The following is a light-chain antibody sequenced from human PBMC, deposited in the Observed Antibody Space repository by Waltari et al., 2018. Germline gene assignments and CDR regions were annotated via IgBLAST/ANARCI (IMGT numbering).Light chain of an antibody. CDR1: SSDVGGYNY. CDR3: SSYTSSSTYV. J-gene: IGLJ1*01. V-gene: IGLV2-14*01. Sequence: QSALTQPASVSGSPGQSITISCTGTSSDVGGYNYVSWYQQHPGKAPKLMIYDVSKRPAVSSMRFSGLKSGNPASLTISGLQAEDEADYCCSSYTSSSTYVFGTGTKVTVL. CDR2: DVS.